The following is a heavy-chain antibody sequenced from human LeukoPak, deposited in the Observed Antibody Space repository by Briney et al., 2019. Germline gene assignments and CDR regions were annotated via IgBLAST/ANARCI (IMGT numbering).Heavy chain of an antibody. V-gene: IGHV3-48*02. CDR2: ITISSSTI. CDR1: GFTFSSYS. D-gene: IGHD3-10*01. CDR3: ARAGVLDI. Sequence: PGGSLRLSCAASGFTFSSYSMNWVRQAPGRGLEWLSYITISSSTIYYADSVKGRFIISRDNAENPLYLQMNSLRDEDTAVYYCARAGVLDIWGQGTMVTVSS. J-gene: IGHJ3*02.